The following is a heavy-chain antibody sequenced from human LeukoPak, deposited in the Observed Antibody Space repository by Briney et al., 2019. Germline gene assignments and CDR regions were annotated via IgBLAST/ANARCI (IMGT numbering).Heavy chain of an antibody. V-gene: IGHV3-7*04. Sequence: GGSLRLSCTASGFTFNNHYMTWVRQAPGKGREGVANIKQDGSETVYLDSVKGRFTISRDNAKNSLYLQMNDVRAEDTAVYFCARDRFGGSCYESWGQGTLVTVTS. CDR3: ARDRFGGSCYES. CDR1: GFTFNNHY. J-gene: IGHJ5*02. D-gene: IGHD3-10*01. CDR2: IKQDGSET.